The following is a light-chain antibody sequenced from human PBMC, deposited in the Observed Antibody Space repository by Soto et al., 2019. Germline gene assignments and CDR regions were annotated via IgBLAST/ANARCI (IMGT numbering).Light chain of an antibody. CDR1: QTMNSNY. CDR3: QQSGGSLYT. J-gene: IGKJ2*01. CDR2: GAS. V-gene: IGKV3-20*01. Sequence: EVVLTQSPGTLSLSPGERATLSCRASQTMNSNYLAWYQHKPGQAPRLLIFGASRRATGIPDRFIGSGSGTDFTLTISSLEPEDIAVYYCQQSGGSLYTFGQGTKVEIK.